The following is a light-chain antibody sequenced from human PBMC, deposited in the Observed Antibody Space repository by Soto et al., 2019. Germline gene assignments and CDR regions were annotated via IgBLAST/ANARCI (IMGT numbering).Light chain of an antibody. CDR2: DVS. CDR3: GSYTSDNTLV. J-gene: IGLJ2*01. Sequence: QSALTQPASVSGSPGQSITISCTGTSSDIGSYNYVSWYQQHPGEVPRLMLYDVSNRPSGVSNRFSGSKSGNTASLTISGLQAEDEADYYCGSYTSDNTLVFGGGTKLTVL. CDR1: SSDIGSYNY. V-gene: IGLV2-14*03.